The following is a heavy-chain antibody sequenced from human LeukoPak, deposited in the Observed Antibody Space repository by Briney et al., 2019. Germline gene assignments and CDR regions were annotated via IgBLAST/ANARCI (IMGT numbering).Heavy chain of an antibody. CDR3: ARGVLKRGSTDY. D-gene: IGHD3-10*01. J-gene: IGHJ4*02. CDR2: IYYSGST. Sequence: SETLSLTCTVSGGSISTSNYYWGWIRQPPGKGLEWIGSIYYSGSTYYNPSLKSRVTISVDRSKNQFSLKLSSVTAADTAVYYCARGVLKRGSTDYWGQGTLVTVSS. CDR1: GGSISTSNYY. V-gene: IGHV4-39*07.